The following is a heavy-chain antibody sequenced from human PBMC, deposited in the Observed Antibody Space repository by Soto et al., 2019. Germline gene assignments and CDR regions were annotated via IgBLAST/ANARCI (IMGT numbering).Heavy chain of an antibody. V-gene: IGHV1-18*01. J-gene: IGHJ6*02. Sequence: QVPLVQSGAEVKKPGASVKVSCKASGYTFSNYGISWVRQGPGQGLEWMGWISGYNGNTHYEEKVQDRIKMTTDTSTSTTYLELRSLRSDDTAVYFCARDPGFGFGYSYAFAMDVWGQGTTATVSS. CDR3: ARDPGFGFGYSYAFAMDV. CDR2: ISGYNGNT. D-gene: IGHD5-18*01. CDR1: GYTFSNYG.